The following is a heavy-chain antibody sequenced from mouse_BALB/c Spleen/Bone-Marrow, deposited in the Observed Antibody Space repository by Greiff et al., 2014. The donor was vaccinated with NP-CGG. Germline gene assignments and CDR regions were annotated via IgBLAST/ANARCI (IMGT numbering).Heavy chain of an antibody. CDR1: GYPFSSYW. D-gene: IGHD2-10*02. Sequence: VQLQQSGAELVRPGSSVKISCKASGYPFSSYWMNWVKQRPGQGLEWIGQIYPGDGETNYNGKFKGNATLTADKSSSTAYMQLISLTSVDSAVYFCARKYGDYWGQGTTLTVSS. CDR3: ARKYGDY. CDR2: IYPGDGET. J-gene: IGHJ2*01. V-gene: IGHV1-80*01.